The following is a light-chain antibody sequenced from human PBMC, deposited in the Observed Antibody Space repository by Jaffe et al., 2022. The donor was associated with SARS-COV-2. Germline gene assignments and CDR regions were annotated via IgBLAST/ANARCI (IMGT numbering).Light chain of an antibody. CDR2: GNN. V-gene: IGLV1-44*01. CDR3: GVWDDRLNGVV. CDR1: SSNIGKNN. Sequence: QSVLTQPPSASGTPGQRVTISCSGGSSNIGKNNVNWHQQLPGTAPKLLIYGNNQRPSGVPDRFSGSKSGTSASLAISGLQSEDEADYYCGVWDDRLNGVVFGGGTKLTVL. J-gene: IGLJ2*01.